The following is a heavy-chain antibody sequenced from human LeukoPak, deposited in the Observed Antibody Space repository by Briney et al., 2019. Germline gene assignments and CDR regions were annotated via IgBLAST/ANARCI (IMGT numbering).Heavy chain of an antibody. Sequence: KPSETLSLTCSVSGGSISGYYWSWIRQPPGKGLEWIGYIYYSGSTKYNPSLKSRVTISVDSSKNQFSLNLGSVTAADTAVYYCARQRSFLESTDTVDYWGQGTLVTVSS. J-gene: IGHJ4*02. D-gene: IGHD3-3*02. CDR3: ARQRSFLESTDTVDY. CDR2: IYYSGST. CDR1: GGSISGYY. V-gene: IGHV4-59*08.